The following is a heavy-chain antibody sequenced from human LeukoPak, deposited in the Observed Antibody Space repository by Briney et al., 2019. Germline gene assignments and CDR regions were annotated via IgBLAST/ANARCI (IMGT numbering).Heavy chain of an antibody. CDR1: GGSISSSSYY. CDR2: IYYSGST. J-gene: IGHJ4*02. CDR3: ARVRNSMATTFDY. D-gene: IGHD5-24*01. Sequence: PSETLSLTCTVSGGSISSSSYYWGWIRQPPGKGLEWIGSIYYSGSTYYNPSLKSRVTISVDTSKNQFSLKLSSVTAADTAVYYCARVRNSMATTFDYWGQGTLVTVSS. V-gene: IGHV4-39*07.